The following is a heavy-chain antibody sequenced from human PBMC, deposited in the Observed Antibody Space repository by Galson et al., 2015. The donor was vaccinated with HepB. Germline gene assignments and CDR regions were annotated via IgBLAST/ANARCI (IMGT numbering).Heavy chain of an antibody. D-gene: IGHD6-13*01. Sequence: ETLSLTCVGAGGSIDNNYWWGWVRQSPGQGREWIGDISHSGSTIDNPGLKRRVAISVDKSKNEFSLKLNSVAAADTAVYYCASQYTSGWYRSYYFDYWGQGTLVTVSS. CDR1: GGSIDNNYW. V-gene: IGHV4-4*02. CDR3: ASQYTSGWYRSYYFDY. CDR2: ISHSGST. J-gene: IGHJ4*02.